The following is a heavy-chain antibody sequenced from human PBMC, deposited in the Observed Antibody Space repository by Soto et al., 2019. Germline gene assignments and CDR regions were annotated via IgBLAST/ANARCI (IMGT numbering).Heavy chain of an antibody. Sequence: ASVNGSCKSSGYTFTRYNVHWGRQAPGQGLECMAIINPSCGTTYYVQKFEGRVTLTTDTSTSTVYMELSSLRSDDTAVYYCARVRGGGSEYFFDYWGQGTLVTVSS. J-gene: IGHJ4*02. CDR2: INPSCGTT. CDR3: ARVRGGGSEYFFDY. V-gene: IGHV1-46*01. CDR1: GYTFTRYN. D-gene: IGHD2-15*01.